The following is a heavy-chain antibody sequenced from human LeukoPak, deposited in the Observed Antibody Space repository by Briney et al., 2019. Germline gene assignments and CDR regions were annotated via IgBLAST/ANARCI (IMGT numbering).Heavy chain of an antibody. D-gene: IGHD3-9*01. V-gene: IGHV3-53*01. CDR3: AYILTGYNNWFDP. J-gene: IGHJ5*02. Sequence: GGSLRLSCAASGFTVSSNYMSWVRQAPGKGLEWVSVIYSGGSTYYADSVKGRFTISRDNSKNTLYLQMNSLRAEDTAVYYCAYILTGYNNWFDPWGQGTLVTVSS. CDR2: IYSGGST. CDR1: GFTVSSNY.